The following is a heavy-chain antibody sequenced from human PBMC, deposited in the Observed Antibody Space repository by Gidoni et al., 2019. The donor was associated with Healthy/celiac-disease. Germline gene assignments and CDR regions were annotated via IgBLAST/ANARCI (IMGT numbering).Heavy chain of an antibody. J-gene: IGHJ5*02. D-gene: IGHD1-1*01. V-gene: IGHV1-69*01. Sequence: QVQLVQSGAEVKKHGSSVKVSCKASGGTFSSYAISWVRQAPGLGLEWKGGIIPSFGTANYSQKFHGRVTITADESTSTAYMELSSLSSEDTAVYYCASLENRRRPTVGEGWFDPWGQGTLVTVSS. CDR1: GGTFSSYA. CDR2: IIPSFGTA. CDR3: ASLENRRRPTVGEGWFDP.